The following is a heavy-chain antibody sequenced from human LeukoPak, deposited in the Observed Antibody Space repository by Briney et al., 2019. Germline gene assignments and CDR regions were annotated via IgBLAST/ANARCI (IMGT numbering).Heavy chain of an antibody. CDR3: AVSIGSSWYIGFDY. J-gene: IGHJ4*02. CDR2: IYPGDSDT. D-gene: IGHD6-13*01. Sequence: GESLKISCKGSGYSFTTYWVGWVRQMPGKGLEWMGIIYPGDSDTTYSPSFQGQVTISADKSISTAYLQWSSLRASDTAIYYCAVSIGSSWYIGFDYWGQGTLVTVSS. CDR1: GYSFTTYW. V-gene: IGHV5-51*01.